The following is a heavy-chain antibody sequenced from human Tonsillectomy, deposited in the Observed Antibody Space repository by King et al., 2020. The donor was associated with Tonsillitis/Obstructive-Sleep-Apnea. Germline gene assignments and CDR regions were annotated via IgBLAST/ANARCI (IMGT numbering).Heavy chain of an antibody. Sequence: VQLVQSGSELKKPGASVKVSCKASGYTFTNYAMNWVRQAPGQGLEWMGWINTNTGNPTYAQGFTGRFFFSLDTSVSTAYLQISTLTAEDTAVYYRGKSSLAIFGSNLLDPWGQGTLVTVSS. J-gene: IGHJ5*02. V-gene: IGHV7-4-1*02. CDR3: GKSSLAIFGSNLLDP. CDR2: INTNTGNP. CDR1: GYTFTNYA. D-gene: IGHD3-3*01.